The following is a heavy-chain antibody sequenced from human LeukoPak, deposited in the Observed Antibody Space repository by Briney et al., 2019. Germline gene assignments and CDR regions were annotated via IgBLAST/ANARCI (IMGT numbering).Heavy chain of an antibody. CDR1: GGSITSYY. J-gene: IGHJ6*02. CDR2: IYSSGAT. CDR3: ARASAYYYGMDV. V-gene: IGHV4-4*07. Sequence: SSETLSLTCTVSGGSITSYYSSWIRQPAGKGLEWIGRIYSSGATNYNTSLKSRVTMSVDTSKNQFSLKLSSVTAADTAVYYCARASAYYYGMDVWGQGTTVTVSS.